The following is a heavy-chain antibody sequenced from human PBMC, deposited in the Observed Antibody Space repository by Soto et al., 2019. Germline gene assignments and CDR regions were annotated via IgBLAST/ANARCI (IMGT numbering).Heavy chain of an antibody. V-gene: IGHV1-2*04. D-gene: IGHD1-1*01. J-gene: IGHJ4*01. CDR1: GYTFTAYY. CDR3: ANYNWNDGYFDY. Sequence: QVQLVQSGAEVKKPGASVKVSCQTSGYTFTAYYLHWVRQAPGQGLEWMGWINPHSGDTNYAPKFQGWVTMPRDTSISTAYMDLNRLRSDDTTVYYCANYNWNDGYFDYWGQGTLVTVSS. CDR2: INPHSGDT.